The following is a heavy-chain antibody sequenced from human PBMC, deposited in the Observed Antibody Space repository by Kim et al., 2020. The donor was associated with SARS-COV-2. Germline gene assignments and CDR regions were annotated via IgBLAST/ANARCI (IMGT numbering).Heavy chain of an antibody. V-gene: IGHV4-34*01. CDR1: GGSFSGYY. J-gene: IGHJ6*02. CDR2: INHSGST. CDR3: ARSPIWFGVAGMDV. D-gene: IGHD3-10*01. Sequence: SETLSLTCAVYGGSFSGYYWSWIRQPPGKGLEWIGEINHSGSTNYNPSLKSRVTISVDTSKNQFSLKLSSVTAADTAVYYCARSPIWFGVAGMDVWGQGTTVTVSS.